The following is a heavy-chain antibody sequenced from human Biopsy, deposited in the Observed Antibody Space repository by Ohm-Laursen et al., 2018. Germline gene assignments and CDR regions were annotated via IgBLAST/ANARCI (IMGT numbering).Heavy chain of an antibody. J-gene: IGHJ4*02. CDR2: IIPIFGTA. CDR1: GGTFTNYA. V-gene: IGHV1-69*13. D-gene: IGHD1-26*01. Sequence: GALVKVSCKASGGTFTNYAISWVRQAPGQGLEWMGGIIPIFGTANYAQKFQGRVTITADESTSTAYMELSSLRSDDTAVYYCARDALGGGSYRFFYWGQGSLVTVPS. CDR3: ARDALGGGSYRFFY.